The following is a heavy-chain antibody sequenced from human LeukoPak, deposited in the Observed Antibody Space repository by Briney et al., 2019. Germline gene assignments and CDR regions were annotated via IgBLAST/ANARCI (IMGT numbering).Heavy chain of an antibody. D-gene: IGHD1-26*01. J-gene: IGHJ6*02. V-gene: IGHV1-2*04. CDR2: INPNSGGT. Sequence: ASVKVSCKASGYTFTGYYMHWVRQAPGQGLEWVGWINPNSGGTNYAQKFQGWVTMTRDTSISTAYMELSRLRSDDTAVYYCARQRYLVGATIDGMDVWGQGTTVTVSS. CDR3: ARQRYLVGATIDGMDV. CDR1: GYTFTGYY.